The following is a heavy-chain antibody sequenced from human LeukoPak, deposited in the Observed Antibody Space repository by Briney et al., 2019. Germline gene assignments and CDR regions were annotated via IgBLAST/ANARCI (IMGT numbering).Heavy chain of an antibody. CDR2: IGAYTGNT. D-gene: IGHD1-26*01. Sequence: GASVKVSCKASGYTFTSYGITWVRQAPGQGLEWMGWIGAYTGNTNYAQKLQGRVTMTTDTSTSTAYMELRSLRSDDTAVYYCARSPYSGSTFDYWGQGTLVTVSS. CDR1: GYTFTSYG. CDR3: ARSPYSGSTFDY. J-gene: IGHJ4*02. V-gene: IGHV1-18*01.